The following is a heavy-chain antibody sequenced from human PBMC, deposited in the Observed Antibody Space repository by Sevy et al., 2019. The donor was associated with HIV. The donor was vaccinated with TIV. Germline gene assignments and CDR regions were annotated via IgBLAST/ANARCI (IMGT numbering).Heavy chain of an antibody. CDR1: GFTFSSYG. CDR3: AKPHVAATAMGYTDV. J-gene: IGHJ6*03. D-gene: IGHD2-2*01. CDR2: IRYDGSSE. V-gene: IGHV3-30*02. Sequence: GGSLRLSCAASGFTFSSYGMDWVRQAPGKGLEWVAFIRYDGSSEYHADSVKGRFTISTDKSKNTSYLQMNSLRPEDTAVYYYAKPHVAATAMGYTDVWGNGTTATVSS.